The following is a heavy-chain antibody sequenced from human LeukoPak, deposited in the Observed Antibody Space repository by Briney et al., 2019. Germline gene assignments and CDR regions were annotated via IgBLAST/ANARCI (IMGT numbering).Heavy chain of an antibody. CDR2: ISSSSSYI. V-gene: IGHV3-21*01. D-gene: IGHD3-3*01. Sequence: GGSLRLSCAASGFTFSSYSMNWVRQAPGKGLGWVSSISSSSSYIYYADSVKGRFTISRDNAKNTLYLQMNSLRAEDTAVYYCASDFWSGYYTPMGVNYWGQGTLVTVSS. CDR3: ASDFWSGYYTPMGVNY. J-gene: IGHJ4*02. CDR1: GFTFSSYS.